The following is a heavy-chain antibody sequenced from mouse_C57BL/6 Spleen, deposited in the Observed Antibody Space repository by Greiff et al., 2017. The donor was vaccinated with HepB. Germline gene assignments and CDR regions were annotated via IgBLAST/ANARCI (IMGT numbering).Heavy chain of an antibody. CDR1: GYAFSSSW. J-gene: IGHJ1*03. D-gene: IGHD1-1*01. Sequence: VQLQQSGPELVKPGASVKISCKASGYAFSSSWMNWVKQRPGKGLEWIGRIYPGDGDTNYNGKFKGKATLTADKSSSTAYMQLSSLTSEYSAVYFCARCRATVEGGYLDVWGTGTTVTVSS. CDR3: ARCRATVEGGYLDV. V-gene: IGHV1-82*01. CDR2: IYPGDGDT.